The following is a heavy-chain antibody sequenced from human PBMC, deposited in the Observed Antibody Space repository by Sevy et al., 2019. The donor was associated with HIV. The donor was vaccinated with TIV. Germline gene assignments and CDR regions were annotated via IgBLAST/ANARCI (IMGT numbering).Heavy chain of an antibody. J-gene: IGHJ4*02. CDR3: ARGSYSSGLRFDY. CDR2: VSFDGGNK. CDR1: GFSFRDYA. D-gene: IGHD6-19*01. V-gene: IGHV3-30*04. Sequence: RSLRLSCVASGFSFRDYALHWVRQGPGKGLEWVAVVSFDGGNKYDPDSVKGRFTVSRDNSKNTLFLQMDSLRGEDTAVYYCARGSYSSGLRFDYWGQGTLVTVSS.